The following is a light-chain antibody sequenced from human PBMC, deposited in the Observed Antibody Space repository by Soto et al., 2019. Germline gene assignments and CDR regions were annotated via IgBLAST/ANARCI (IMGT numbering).Light chain of an antibody. CDR3: QERSNWPPIL. CDR1: KSVSRY. J-gene: IGKJ5*01. CDR2: DAS. Sequence: EIVLTQSPATLSLSPGERATLSFRASKSVSRYLAWYQRKPGQAPRLLIYDASNRATGIPARYSGRGSVTDFSLTLSSLEPEDFAVDYCQERSNWPPILFGQGTRLEIK. V-gene: IGKV3-11*01.